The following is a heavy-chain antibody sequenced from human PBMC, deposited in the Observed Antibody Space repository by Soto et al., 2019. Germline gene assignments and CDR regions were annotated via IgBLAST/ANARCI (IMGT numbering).Heavy chain of an antibody. D-gene: IGHD3-10*01. V-gene: IGHV4-34*01. CDR3: ARGSKLKYYYGSGSYYNPYYYYGMDV. CDR1: GGDFSGYY. J-gene: IGHJ6*02. Sequence: SETQSLTCAVYGGDFSGYYWSWIRQPPGKGLEWIGEINHSGSTNYNPSLKSRVTISVDTSKNQFSLKLSSVTAADTAVYYCARGSKLKYYYGSGSYYNPYYYYGMDVWGQGTTVTVSS. CDR2: INHSGST.